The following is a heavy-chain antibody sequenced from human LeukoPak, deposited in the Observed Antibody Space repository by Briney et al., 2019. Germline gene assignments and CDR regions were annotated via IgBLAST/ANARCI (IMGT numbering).Heavy chain of an antibody. V-gene: IGHV4-34*01. J-gene: IGHJ4*02. Sequence: PSETPSLTCAVNGGSFSVYYWGWDRQPPGKGLEWIGEINRSGSANDNPSLKSRVTISVDTSKYQLSLKLSSETAADSAVYYCARGLTGMFHQDGWGQGTLVTVSS. CDR3: ARGLTGMFHQDG. CDR2: INRSGSA. D-gene: IGHD3-10*02. CDR1: GGSFSVYY.